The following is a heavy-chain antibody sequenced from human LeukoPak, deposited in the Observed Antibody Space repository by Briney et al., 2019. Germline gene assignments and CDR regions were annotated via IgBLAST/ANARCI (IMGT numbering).Heavy chain of an antibody. CDR3: ARAPGYSGYDYYFDY. CDR1: EFTVSSNY. Sequence: GGSLRLSCAASEFTVSSNYMSWVRQAPGKGLEWVSVIYSGGSTYYADSVKGRFTISRDNSKNTLYLQMNSLRAEDTAVYYCARAPGYSGYDYYFDYWGQGTLVTVSS. CDR2: IYSGGST. D-gene: IGHD5-12*01. V-gene: IGHV3-53*01. J-gene: IGHJ4*02.